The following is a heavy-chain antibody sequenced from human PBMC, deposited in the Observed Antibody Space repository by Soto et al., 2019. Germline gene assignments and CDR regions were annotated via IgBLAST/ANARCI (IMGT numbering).Heavy chain of an antibody. V-gene: IGHV3-23*01. Sequence: EVQLLESGGDLVQPGGALRLSCAASGFTFYNHAMSWVRQAPGKGLEWVSGTSLSGGVTYYADSVKGRFTMSREHAKNTLWLQMNRLRVEHTAVYYRVDGGEIGLPPLDTWGQGTLVIVYS. J-gene: IGHJ5*02. CDR2: TSLSGGVT. CDR1: GFTFYNHA. CDR3: VDGGEIGLPPLDT. D-gene: IGHD3-10*01.